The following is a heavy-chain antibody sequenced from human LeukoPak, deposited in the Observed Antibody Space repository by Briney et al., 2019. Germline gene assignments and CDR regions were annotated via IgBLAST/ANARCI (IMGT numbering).Heavy chain of an antibody. D-gene: IGHD3-3*01. V-gene: IGHV1-18*01. Sequence: ASVKVSCKASGYTFTSYGISWVRQAPGQGLEWMGWISAYNGNTNYAQKLQGRVTMTTDTSTSTAYMELRSLRSDDTAVYYCARMGGRDYDFWSGYYISPPIDYRGQGTLVTVSS. CDR3: ARMGGRDYDFWSGYYISPPIDY. J-gene: IGHJ4*02. CDR2: ISAYNGNT. CDR1: GYTFTSYG.